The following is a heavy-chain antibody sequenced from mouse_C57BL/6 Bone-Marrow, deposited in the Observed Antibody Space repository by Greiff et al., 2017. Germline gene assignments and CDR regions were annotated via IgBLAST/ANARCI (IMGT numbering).Heavy chain of an antibody. CDR3: ARDTTVVADWYFDV. Sequence: QVQLQQPGAELVKPGASVKLSCKASGYTFTSYWMHWVKQRPGQGLEWIGMIHPNSGSTNYNEKFKSKAKLTVDKSSSTAYMQLSSLTSEDSAVYYCARDTTVVADWYFDVWGTGTTVTVSS. D-gene: IGHD1-1*01. CDR2: IHPNSGST. V-gene: IGHV1-64*01. J-gene: IGHJ1*03. CDR1: GYTFTSYW.